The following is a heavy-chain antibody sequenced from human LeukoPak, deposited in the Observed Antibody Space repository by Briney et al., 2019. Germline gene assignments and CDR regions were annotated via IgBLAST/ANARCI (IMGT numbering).Heavy chain of an antibody. CDR3: ARGTDQTRAARPGIDY. V-gene: IGHV4-34*01. CDR1: GGSFSGYY. CDR2: INHSGST. J-gene: IGHJ4*02. Sequence: TSETLSLTCAVYGGSFSGYYWSWIRQPPGKGLEWIGEINHSGSTNYNPSLKSRVTISVDTSKNQFSLKLSSVTAADTAVYYCARGTDQTRAARPGIDYWGQGTLVTVSS. D-gene: IGHD6-6*01.